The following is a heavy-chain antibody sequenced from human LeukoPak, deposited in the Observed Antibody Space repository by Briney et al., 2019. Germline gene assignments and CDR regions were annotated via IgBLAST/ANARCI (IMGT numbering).Heavy chain of an antibody. Sequence: ASVKVSCKASGYTFTDYYMHCVRQAPGQGLEWMGWINPHSAGTNYAQKFEGRVTMTRDTSISTAYMELSRLTSDDTALYYCAREDSGWYVDYWGQGTLVTVSS. CDR2: INPHSAGT. CDR3: AREDSGWYVDY. D-gene: IGHD6-19*01. J-gene: IGHJ4*02. CDR1: GYTFTDYY. V-gene: IGHV1-2*02.